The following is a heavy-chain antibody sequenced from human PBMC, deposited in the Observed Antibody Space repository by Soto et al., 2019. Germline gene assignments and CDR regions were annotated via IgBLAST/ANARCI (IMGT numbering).Heavy chain of an antibody. Sequence: PGGSLRLSCAASGFTFSGYSMNWVRQAPGKGLEWVSSISSSSSYIYYVDSVKGRFTISRDNAKNSLYLQMNSLRAEDTAVYYCASLYTSPGYYYYGMDVWGQGTTVTVSS. V-gene: IGHV3-21*01. J-gene: IGHJ6*02. D-gene: IGHD3-10*01. CDR1: GFTFSGYS. CDR3: ASLYTSPGYYYYGMDV. CDR2: ISSSSSYI.